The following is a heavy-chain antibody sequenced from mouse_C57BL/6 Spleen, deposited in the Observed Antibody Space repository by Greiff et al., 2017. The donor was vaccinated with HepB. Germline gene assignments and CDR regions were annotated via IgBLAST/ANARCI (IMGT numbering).Heavy chain of an antibody. Sequence: QVQLQQPGAELVKPGASVKLSCKASGYTFTSYWMQWVKQRPGQGLEWIGEIDPSDSYTNYNQKFKGKATLTVDTSSSTAYMQLSSLTSEDSAVYDCARRGLLRDWYFDVWGTGTTVTVSS. V-gene: IGHV1-50*01. J-gene: IGHJ1*03. D-gene: IGHD2-3*01. CDR2: IDPSDSYT. CDR1: GYTFTSYW. CDR3: ARRGLLRDWYFDV.